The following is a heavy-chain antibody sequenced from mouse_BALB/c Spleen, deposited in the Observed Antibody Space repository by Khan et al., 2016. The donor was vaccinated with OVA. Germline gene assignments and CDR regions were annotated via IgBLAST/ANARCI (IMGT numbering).Heavy chain of an antibody. CDR3: SGGRAY. CDR2: IPYSGRT. D-gene: IGHD3-3*01. Sequence: EVKLLESGPGLVKPSQSLSLTCTVTGYSITSDYAWNWIRQFPGNRLEWMGYIPYSGRTSYTPSLKSRTSITRDTSKNQFFLQLNSVTIDDTAAYYCSGGRAYWGQGTLVTVSA. J-gene: IGHJ3*01. V-gene: IGHV3-2*02. CDR1: GYSITSDYA.